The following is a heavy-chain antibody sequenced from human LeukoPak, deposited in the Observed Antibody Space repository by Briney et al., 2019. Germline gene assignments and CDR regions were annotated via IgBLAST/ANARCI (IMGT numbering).Heavy chain of an antibody. CDR2: ISAYNGNT. CDR1: GYTFTGHY. CDR3: ARALIRGYCSGGSCYNWFDP. D-gene: IGHD2-15*01. Sequence: GASVKVSCKASGYTFTGHYMHWVRQAPGQGLEWMGWISAYNGNTNYAQKLQGRVTMTTDTSTSTAYMELRSLRSDDTAVYYCARALIRGYCSGGSCYNWFDPWGQGTLVTVSS. J-gene: IGHJ5*02. V-gene: IGHV1-18*04.